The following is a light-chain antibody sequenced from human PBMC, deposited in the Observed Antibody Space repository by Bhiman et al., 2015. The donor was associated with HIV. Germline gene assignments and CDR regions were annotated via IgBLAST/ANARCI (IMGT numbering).Light chain of an antibody. CDR2: YDS. Sequence: SYVLTQPPSVSVAPGKTARITCGGNNIGSKSVHWYQQKPGQAPVLVIYYDSDRPSGVSTRFSGSKSGNTASLTISGLQADDEADYYCSSYTTSSTWVFGGGTNLTVL. J-gene: IGLJ3*02. CDR3: SSYTTSSTWV. CDR1: NIGSKS. V-gene: IGLV3-21*01.